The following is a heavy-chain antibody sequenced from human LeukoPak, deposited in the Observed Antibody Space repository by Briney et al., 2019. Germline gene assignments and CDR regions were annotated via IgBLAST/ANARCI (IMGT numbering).Heavy chain of an antibody. CDR2: ISAYNGNR. D-gene: IGHD5-18*01. CDR3: AGVEGYSYGPDYGMDV. J-gene: IGHJ6*02. CDR1: GYTFTSYG. V-gene: IGHV1-18*01. Sequence: GASVKVSCKASGYTFTSYGISGVRQASGQGLEWMGWISAYNGNRNDAQKLQGRVTMTTDTSTSTAYMELRSMRSDDTAAYYCAGVEGYSYGPDYGMDVWGQGTTVTVSS.